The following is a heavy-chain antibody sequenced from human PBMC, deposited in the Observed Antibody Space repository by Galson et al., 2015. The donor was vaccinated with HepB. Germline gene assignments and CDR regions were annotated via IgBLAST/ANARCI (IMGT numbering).Heavy chain of an antibody. CDR2: INTNTGNP. J-gene: IGHJ4*02. CDR1: GYMFDRFA. V-gene: IGHV7-4-1*02. Sequence: SVKVSCKASGYMFDRFAINWVRQAPGQGLEWMGWINTNTGNPTYAQGFTGRFVFSLDNSVDTAYLQIISLEADDTAVYYCAKAGDYGDYRLSGYFDFWGQGTLVTVSS. D-gene: IGHD4-17*01. CDR3: AKAGDYGDYRLSGYFDF.